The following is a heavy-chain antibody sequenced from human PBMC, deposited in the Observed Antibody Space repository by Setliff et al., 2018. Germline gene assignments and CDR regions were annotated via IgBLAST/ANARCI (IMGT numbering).Heavy chain of an antibody. CDR2: INPGGGST. J-gene: IGHJ4*02. Sequence: ASVKVSCKVSGYTLTELSRHWVRQAPGQGLEWMGIINPGGGSTSYAQKFQGRVTMTRDTSTSTVYMELSSLRSEDTAVYYCARVIGGLRSHLASLDYWGQGTLVTVSS. V-gene: IGHV1-46*01. D-gene: IGHD4-17*01. CDR3: ARVIGGLRSHLASLDY. CDR1: GYTLTELS.